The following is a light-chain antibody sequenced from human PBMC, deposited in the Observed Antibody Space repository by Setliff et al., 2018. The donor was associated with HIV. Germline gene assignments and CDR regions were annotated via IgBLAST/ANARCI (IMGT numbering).Light chain of an antibody. CDR1: SSDVGGYNY. CDR2: DVK. CDR3: NSYTGSSTGYV. V-gene: IGLV2-14*01. Sequence: QSVLTQPASVSGSPGQSITLSCTGTSSDVGGYNYVSWYQQHPDKAPKLMIYDVKNRPSGVSDRFSGSKSGNTASLTISGLQAEDEADYYCNSYTGSSTGYVFGTGTKVTVL. J-gene: IGLJ1*01.